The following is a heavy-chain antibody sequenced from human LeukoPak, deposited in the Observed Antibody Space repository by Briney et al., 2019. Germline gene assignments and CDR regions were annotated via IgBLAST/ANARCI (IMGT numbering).Heavy chain of an antibody. CDR1: GGSISSDY. V-gene: IGHV4-4*07. J-gene: IGHJ3*02. D-gene: IGHD6-6*01. CDR2: IYTSGST. CDR3: ARGSSSLRDAFDI. Sequence: SETLSLTCTVSGGSISSDYWSWTWQPAGKGLEWIGRIYTSGSTNYNPSLKSRVTMSVDTSKNQFSLKLSSVTAADTAVYYCARGSSSLRDAFDIWGQGTMVTVSS.